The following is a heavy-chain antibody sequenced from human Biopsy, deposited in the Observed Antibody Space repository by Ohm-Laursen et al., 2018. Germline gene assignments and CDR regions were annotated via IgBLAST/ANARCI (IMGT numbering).Heavy chain of an antibody. J-gene: IGHJ4*02. V-gene: IGHV1-24*01. CDR1: GYAVTEFS. CDR2: FAPENGKT. CDR3: AADINVWNVNY. D-gene: IGHD1-1*01. Sequence: EASVKVSCKVSGYAVTEFSMHWVRQAPGKGLEWIGGFAPENGKTIYAQKFQGRVTMTEDTSTDTAYMELSSLRSEDTAVYYCAADINVWNVNYWGQGTQVTVSS.